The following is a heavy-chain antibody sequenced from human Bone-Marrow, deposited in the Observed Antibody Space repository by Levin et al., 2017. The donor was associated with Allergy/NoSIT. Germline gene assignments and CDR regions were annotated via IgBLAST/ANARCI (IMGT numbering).Heavy chain of an antibody. D-gene: IGHD3-16*01. CDR1: GGTFSGSG. Sequence: GGSLRLSCKASGGTFSGSGISWVRQAPGQGLEWMGRVMPFYGMTYYAQNLQGRLTITADRFTATAYMELSSLRSEDTAIYYCARDDGGIDYWGQGTLVTVSS. CDR2: VMPFYGMT. J-gene: IGHJ4*02. V-gene: IGHV1-69*04. CDR3: ARDDGGIDY.